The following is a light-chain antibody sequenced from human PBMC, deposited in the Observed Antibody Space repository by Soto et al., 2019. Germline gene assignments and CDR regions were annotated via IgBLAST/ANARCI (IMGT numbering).Light chain of an antibody. CDR3: QQYGKSSIT. J-gene: IGKJ5*01. CDR1: ERIYSAY. Sequence: EAVLTPAPGTLSLSRGERATLSCRASERIYSAYLGWYQQKPAQAPRLLIYGTSSRATGIPDRISGSGSGTDFSLTITRLEPEDYSVYYGQQYGKSSITFGQGTRLEIK. CDR2: GTS. V-gene: IGKV3-20*01.